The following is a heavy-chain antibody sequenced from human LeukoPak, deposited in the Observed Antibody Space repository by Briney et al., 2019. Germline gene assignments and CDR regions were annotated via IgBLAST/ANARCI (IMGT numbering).Heavy chain of an antibody. D-gene: IGHD3-22*01. CDR3: AKGTGYYDSSGYYYTDYNAFDI. Sequence: PGGSLRLSCAASGFTFSSYAMSWVRQAPGKGLEWVAFIRYDGSNKYYADSVKGRFTISRDNSKNTLYLQMNSLRAEDTAMYYCAKGTGYYDSSGYYYTDYNAFDIWGQGTMVTVSS. CDR2: IRYDGSNK. CDR1: GFTFSSYA. J-gene: IGHJ3*02. V-gene: IGHV3-30*02.